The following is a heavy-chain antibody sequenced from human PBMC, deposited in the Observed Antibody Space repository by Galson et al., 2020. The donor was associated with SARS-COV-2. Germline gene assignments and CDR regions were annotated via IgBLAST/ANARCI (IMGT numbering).Heavy chain of an antibody. Sequence: SETLSLTCAVYGGSFSGYYWSWIRQPPGKGLEWIGEINHSGSTNYNPSLKSRVTISVDTSKNQFSLKLSSVTAADTAVYYCARLSYGGLHTKRYWYFDLWGRGTLVTVSS. CDR2: INHSGST. CDR3: ARLSYGGLHTKRYWYFDL. D-gene: IGHD4-17*01. CDR1: GGSFSGYY. J-gene: IGHJ2*01. V-gene: IGHV4-34*01.